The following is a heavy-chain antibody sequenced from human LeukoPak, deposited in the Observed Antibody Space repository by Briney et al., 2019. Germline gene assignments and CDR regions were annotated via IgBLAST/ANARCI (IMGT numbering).Heavy chain of an antibody. D-gene: IGHD5-18*01. CDR3: ARDPKGGYSYGWGAFDI. CDR1: GFTFSSNA. V-gene: IGHV3-30-3*01. CDR2: ISFDGSNK. Sequence: GGSLRLSCTASGFTFSSNAMHWVRQAPGKGLEWVAIISFDGSNKNYADSVKGRFTVSRDNSKNTLYLKMSSLTSEDTAVYYCARDPKGGYSYGWGAFDIWGHGTMVTVSS. J-gene: IGHJ3*02.